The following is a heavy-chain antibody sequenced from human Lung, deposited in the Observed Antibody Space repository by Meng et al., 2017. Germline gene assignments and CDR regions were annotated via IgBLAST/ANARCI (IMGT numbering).Heavy chain of an antibody. J-gene: IGHJ2*01. CDR1: GGCISSSKWC. Sequence: VQLQGGGGGVVEPAQTLCLTGAVSGGCISSSKWCWSWIRQGPGKGLEGRGHIYNSPSPYYSPSLQSRITISVATSKNPFSLKLSSVTAADTAVYYCARGQKGYFVLWGRGPLVTVSS. CDR2: IYNSPSP. V-gene: IGHV4-30-4*01. CDR3: ARGQKGYFVL.